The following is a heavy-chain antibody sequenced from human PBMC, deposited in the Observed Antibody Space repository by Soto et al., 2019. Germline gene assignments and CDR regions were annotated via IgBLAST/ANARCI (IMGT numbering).Heavy chain of an antibody. CDR3: AKDAIAAPGVFDY. V-gene: IGHV1-24*01. D-gene: IGHD6-13*01. Sequence: ASVKVSCKVSGYTLTELSMHWVRQAPGKGLEWMGGFDPENGETIYAQKLQGRVTMTADTSTSTAFMELRSLRSDDTTVYYCAKDAIAAPGVFDYWGQGTLVTVSS. J-gene: IGHJ4*02. CDR1: GYTLTELS. CDR2: FDPENGET.